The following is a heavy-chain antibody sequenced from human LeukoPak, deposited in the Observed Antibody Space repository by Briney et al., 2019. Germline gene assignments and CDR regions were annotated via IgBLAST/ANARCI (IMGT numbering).Heavy chain of an antibody. D-gene: IGHD6-13*01. J-gene: IGHJ6*03. Sequence: PSETLSLTCTVSGGSISSYYWSWIRQPPGKGPEWIGYIYYSGSTNYNPSLKSRVTISVDTSKNQFSLKLSSVTAADTAVYYCARTMGQQLAHYYYYYVDVWGKGTTVTVSS. CDR1: GGSISSYY. V-gene: IGHV4-59*01. CDR2: IYYSGST. CDR3: ARTMGQQLAHYYYYYVDV.